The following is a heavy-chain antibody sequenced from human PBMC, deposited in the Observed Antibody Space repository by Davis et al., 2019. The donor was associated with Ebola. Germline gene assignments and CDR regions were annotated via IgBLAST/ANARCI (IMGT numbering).Heavy chain of an antibody. Sequence: GESLKISCAASGFIFSNYWMSWVRQAPGKGPEWVAIIKQDGGEKYYVDSVKGRFTISRDNAKNSLFLQMNSLRAEDTALYYCASGDGRGSSYDMDVWGQGTTATVSS. CDR2: IKQDGGEK. CDR3: ASGDGRGSSYDMDV. D-gene: IGHD5-12*01. J-gene: IGHJ6*02. V-gene: IGHV3-7*03. CDR1: GFIFSNYW.